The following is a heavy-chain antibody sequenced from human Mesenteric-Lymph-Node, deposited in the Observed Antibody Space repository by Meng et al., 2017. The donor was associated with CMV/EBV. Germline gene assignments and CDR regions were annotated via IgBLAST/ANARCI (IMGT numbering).Heavy chain of an antibody. CDR1: GFTFDDYA. D-gene: IGHD2-8*01. Sequence: SLKISCAASGFTFDDYAMHWVRQAPGKGLEWVSGISWNSGSIGYADSVKGRFTISRDNAKNSLYLQMNSLRAEDTALYYCAKEMGRYYYGMDVWGQGTTVTVSS. CDR2: ISWNSGSI. CDR3: AKEMGRYYYGMDV. V-gene: IGHV3-9*01. J-gene: IGHJ6*02.